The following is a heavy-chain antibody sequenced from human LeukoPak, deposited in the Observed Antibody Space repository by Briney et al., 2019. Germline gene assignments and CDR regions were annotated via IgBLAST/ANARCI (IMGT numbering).Heavy chain of an antibody. D-gene: IGHD6-19*01. CDR1: GYSFTSYW. Sequence: GESLKISCKGSGYSFTSYWIGWVRQMPGKGLEWMGIIYPGDSDTRYSPSFQGQVTISADKSISTAYLQWSSLKASDTAMYYCARRKRGLGNGSGWPFYFDYWGQGTLVTVSS. CDR3: ARRKRGLGNGSGWPFYFDY. V-gene: IGHV5-51*01. J-gene: IGHJ4*02. CDR2: IYPGDSDT.